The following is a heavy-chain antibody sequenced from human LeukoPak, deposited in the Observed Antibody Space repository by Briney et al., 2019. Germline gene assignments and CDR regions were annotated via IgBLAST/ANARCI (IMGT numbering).Heavy chain of an antibody. J-gene: IGHJ3*02. CDR3: AKEFAAASSSDAFDI. CDR1: GFTFSSYA. Sequence: GGSLLLSCAASGFTFSSYAMSWVRRAPGKGLEWVPAISGSGGSTYYADSVKGRFTISRDNSKNTLYLQMNRLRAEDTAVYYCAKEFAAASSSDAFDIWGQGTMVTVSS. D-gene: IGHD6-6*01. V-gene: IGHV3-23*01. CDR2: ISGSGGST.